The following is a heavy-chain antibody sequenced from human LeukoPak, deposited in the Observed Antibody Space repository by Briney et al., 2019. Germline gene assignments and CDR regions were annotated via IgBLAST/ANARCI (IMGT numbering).Heavy chain of an antibody. V-gene: IGHV1-2*02. J-gene: IGHJ4*02. CDR1: GYTFSGYY. Sequence: ASVKVSCKASGYTFSGYYMHWERQAPGQGLEWMGWINPKSSGTNEAQKFHDRVTMTRNTSIRTAYMEVSRLRSDDTAVYYCARSPDILTGENFDYWGQGTLVTVSS. D-gene: IGHD3-9*01. CDR3: ARSPDILTGENFDY. CDR2: INPKSSGT.